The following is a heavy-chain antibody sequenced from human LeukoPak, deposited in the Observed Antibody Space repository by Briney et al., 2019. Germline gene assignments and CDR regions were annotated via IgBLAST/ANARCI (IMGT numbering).Heavy chain of an antibody. CDR1: GFTFSSYS. V-gene: IGHV4-34*01. D-gene: IGHD2-15*01. CDR2: INHSGST. Sequence: GSLRLSCAASGFTFSSYSMNWVRQPPGKGLEWIGEINHSGSTNYNPSLKSRVTISVDTSKNQFSLKLSSVTAADTAVYYCARVYCSGGSCEGGYFDYWGQGTLVTVSS. CDR3: ARVYCSGGSCEGGYFDY. J-gene: IGHJ4*02.